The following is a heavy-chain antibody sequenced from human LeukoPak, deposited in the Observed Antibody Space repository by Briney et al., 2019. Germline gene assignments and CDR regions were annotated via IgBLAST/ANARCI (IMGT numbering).Heavy chain of an antibody. CDR2: IKQDGSEK. Sequence: GGTLRLTCAASGFTFNSYWKNWGRHAQGPGLERVANIKQDGSEKYYVDPVKGRFTISRDKAKNSLYLQMNSLRAEDTAVYYWARSWQLVPVGLFWGQGSQVGVCS. J-gene: IGHJ4*02. CDR1: GFTFNSYW. D-gene: IGHD6-13*01. CDR3: ARSWQLVPVGLF. V-gene: IGHV3-7*01.